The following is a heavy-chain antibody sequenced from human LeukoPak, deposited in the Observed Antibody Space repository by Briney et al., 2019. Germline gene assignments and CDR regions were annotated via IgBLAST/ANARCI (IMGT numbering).Heavy chain of an antibody. Sequence: ASVTVSCKASGYTFTNYYMHWVRQAPGQGLEWVGIINPSIGSTDYAQKFQGRVTMTRDTSTSTIYMQLSNLRSEDTAIYYCARGGPPSVAVAGGRICDFWGQGTLLTASS. V-gene: IGHV1-46*01. D-gene: IGHD6-19*01. CDR2: INPSIGST. J-gene: IGHJ4*02. CDR1: GYTFTNYY. CDR3: ARGGPPSVAVAGGRICDF.